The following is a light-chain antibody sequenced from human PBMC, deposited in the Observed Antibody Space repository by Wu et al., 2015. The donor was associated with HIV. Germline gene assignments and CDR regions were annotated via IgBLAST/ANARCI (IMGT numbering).Light chain of an antibody. CDR3: QQYYTTLWT. Sequence: DIQMTQSPSSLSASVGDRVSIPCRASQDIRNSLAWYQQKPGKAPKLLLFATSMSETGVPSRFRGSGSGTDYILTISSLQPEDFATYYCQQYYTTLWTFGQGTKVEVK. CDR1: QDIRNS. CDR2: ATS. V-gene: IGKV1-NL1*01. J-gene: IGKJ1*01.